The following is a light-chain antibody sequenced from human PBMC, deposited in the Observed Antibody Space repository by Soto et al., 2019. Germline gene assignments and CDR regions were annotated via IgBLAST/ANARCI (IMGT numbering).Light chain of an antibody. CDR1: SSDVGSYHL. V-gene: IGLV2-23*02. CDR3: CSYAHGNIFV. J-gene: IGLJ1*01. Sequence: QSVLTQPASVSGSPGQSITISCTGTSSDVGSYHLVSWYQQPPGKAPKLIIYEVNKRPSGISNRFSGSQSGNTASLTISGLQAEDEANYYCCSYAHGNIFVLGTGTKLTVL. CDR2: EVN.